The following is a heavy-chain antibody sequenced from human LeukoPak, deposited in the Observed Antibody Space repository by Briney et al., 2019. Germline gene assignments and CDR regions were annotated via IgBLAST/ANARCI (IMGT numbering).Heavy chain of an antibody. CDR2: INHSGST. CDR3: ASWCGYYYGSGSYRNWFDP. D-gene: IGHD3-10*01. J-gene: IGHJ5*02. Sequence: SETLSLTCAVYGGSFSGYYWSWIRQPPGKGLEWIGEINHSGSTNYNPSLKSRVTISVDKSKNQFSLKLSSVTAADTAVYYCASWCGYYYGSGSYRNWFDPWGQGTLVTVSS. V-gene: IGHV4-34*01. CDR1: GGSFSGYY.